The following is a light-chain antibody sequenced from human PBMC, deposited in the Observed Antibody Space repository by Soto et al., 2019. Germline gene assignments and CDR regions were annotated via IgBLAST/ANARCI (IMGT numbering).Light chain of an antibody. Sequence: QSVLTQPRSVSASPGQSVTISCTGTSSDVGLYNYVSWYQYHPGKAPKLIIFDVSQRPSGVPDRFSGSKSGNTASLTIYGLQAEDEADYYCCSYATNYVVFGGGTKVTVL. V-gene: IGLV2-11*01. J-gene: IGLJ2*01. CDR3: CSYATNYVV. CDR1: SSDVGLYNY. CDR2: DVS.